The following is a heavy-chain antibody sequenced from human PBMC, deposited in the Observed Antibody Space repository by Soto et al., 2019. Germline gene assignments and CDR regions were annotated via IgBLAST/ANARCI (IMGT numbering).Heavy chain of an antibody. CDR1: GGTFSSYT. J-gene: IGHJ4*02. CDR3: ARGEGYSRVEDY. V-gene: IGHV1-69*02. Sequence: QVQLVQSGAEVKKPGSSVKVSCKASGGTFSSYTISWVRQAPGQGLEWMGRIIPLLGIANYAQKFQGRVTITANKSTSTAYMELSSLRSEDTAVYYCARGEGYSRVEDYWRQGTLVTVSS. CDR2: IIPLLGIA. D-gene: IGHD5-18*01.